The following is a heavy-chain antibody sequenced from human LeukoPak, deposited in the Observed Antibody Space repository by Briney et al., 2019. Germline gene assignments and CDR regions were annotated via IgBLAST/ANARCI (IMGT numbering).Heavy chain of an antibody. D-gene: IGHD6-13*01. J-gene: IGHJ4*02. Sequence: GGSLRLSCAASGFTVSDYYMSWIRQAPGKGLEWVSSISSSGSTIYYADSVKGRFTISRDNAKNSLYLQMNSLRAEDTAVYYCARVRGSSSWFYFDYWGQGTLVTVSS. CDR2: ISSSGSTI. CDR3: ARVRGSSSWFYFDY. CDR1: GFTVSDYY. V-gene: IGHV3-11*04.